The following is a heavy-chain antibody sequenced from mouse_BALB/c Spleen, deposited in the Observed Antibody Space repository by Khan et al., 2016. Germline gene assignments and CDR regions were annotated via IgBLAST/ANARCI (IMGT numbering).Heavy chain of an antibody. Sequence: EVELVESGGGLVQPGGSRKLSCAASAFTFSSFGMHWVRQAPEKGLEWVAYISSGSSTIYYADTVKGRFTISRDNPKNTLFLQMTSLRSEDTAMYYCARSDYDYDGNFDYWGQGTTLTVSS. J-gene: IGHJ2*01. V-gene: IGHV5-17*02. D-gene: IGHD2-4*01. CDR3: ARSDYDYDGNFDY. CDR2: ISSGSSTI. CDR1: AFTFSSFG.